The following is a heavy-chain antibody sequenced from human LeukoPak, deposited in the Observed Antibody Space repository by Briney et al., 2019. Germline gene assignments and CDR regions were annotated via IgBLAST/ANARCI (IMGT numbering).Heavy chain of an antibody. D-gene: IGHD4-17*01. Sequence: SETLSLTCAVSGYSVSSGYYWGWIRQPPGKGLEWIGSIYYSGSTYYNPSLKSRVTISVDTSKNQFSLKLSSVTAADTAVYYCARPPVGGYFDLWGRGTLVTVSS. V-gene: IGHV4-38-2*01. CDR1: GYSVSSGYY. CDR2: IYYSGST. J-gene: IGHJ2*01. CDR3: ARPPVGGYFDL.